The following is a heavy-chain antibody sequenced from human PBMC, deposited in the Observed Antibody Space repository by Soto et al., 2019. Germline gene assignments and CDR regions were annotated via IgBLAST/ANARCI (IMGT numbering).Heavy chain of an antibody. V-gene: IGHV4-28*01. J-gene: IGHJ4*02. CDR1: GYSISSSNW. Sequence: QVQLQESGPGLVKPSDTLSLTCAVSGYSISSSNWWGWIRQPPGKGLEWIGYIYYSGTTYYNQSLKSLGTMSVDRSKNQFSLKLTSVTAVDTAVYYCARREIQGPIDYWGRGSLVTVSS. CDR2: IYYSGTT. D-gene: IGHD1-26*01. CDR3: ARREIQGPIDY.